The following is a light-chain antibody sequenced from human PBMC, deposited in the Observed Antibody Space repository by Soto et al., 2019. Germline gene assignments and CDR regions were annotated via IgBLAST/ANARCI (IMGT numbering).Light chain of an antibody. CDR2: EVS. CDR1: SSDVGSYNY. J-gene: IGLJ1*01. CDR3: SSYTGTYSYV. Sequence: SALTQPASVSGSPGQSITISCTGTSSDVGSYNYVSWYQQHPGKAPKLMIYEVSDRPSGISSRFSGSKSGNTASLTISGLQTEDEADYYCSSYTGTYSYVFGTGTKV. V-gene: IGLV2-14*01.